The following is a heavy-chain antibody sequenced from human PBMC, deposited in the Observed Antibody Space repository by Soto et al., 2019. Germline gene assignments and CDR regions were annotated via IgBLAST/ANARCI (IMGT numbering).Heavy chain of an antibody. J-gene: IGHJ6*02. Sequence: GGSLRLSCAASGFTFSSYAMHWVRQAPGKGLEWVAVISYDGSNKYYADSVKGRFTISRDNSKNTLYLQMNSLRAEDAAVYYCARVGEQLVLGYYYYGMDVWGQGTTVTV. V-gene: IGHV3-30-3*01. CDR1: GFTFSSYA. CDR3: ARVGEQLVLGYYYYGMDV. CDR2: ISYDGSNK. D-gene: IGHD6-6*01.